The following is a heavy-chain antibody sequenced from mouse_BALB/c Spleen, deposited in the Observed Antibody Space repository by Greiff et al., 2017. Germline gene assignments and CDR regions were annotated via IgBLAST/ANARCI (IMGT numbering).Heavy chain of an antibody. Sequence: VKLMESGGGLVKPGGSLKLSCAASGFTFSDYYMYWVRQTPEKRLEWVATISDGGSYTYYPDSVKGRFTISRDNAKNNLYLQMSSLKSEDTAMYYCARAGGYSYAMDYWGQGTSVTVSS. V-gene: IGHV5-4*02. J-gene: IGHJ4*01. CDR3: ARAGGYSYAMDY. CDR1: GFTFSDYY. D-gene: IGHD2-3*01. CDR2: ISDGGSYT.